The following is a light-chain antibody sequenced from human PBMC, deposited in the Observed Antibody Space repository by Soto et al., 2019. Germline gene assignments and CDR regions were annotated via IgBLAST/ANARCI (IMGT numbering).Light chain of an antibody. CDR2: DVS. CDR3: SSYTSSSPYVV. Sequence: HSALTQAASGSGFPGQSISISCTGTSSDVGGYNYVSWYQQHPGKAPKLMIYDVSNRPSGVSNRFSGSKSGNTASLTISGLQAEDEADYYCSSYTSSSPYVVFGGGTQLTVL. J-gene: IGLJ2*01. V-gene: IGLV2-14*01. CDR1: SSDVGGYNY.